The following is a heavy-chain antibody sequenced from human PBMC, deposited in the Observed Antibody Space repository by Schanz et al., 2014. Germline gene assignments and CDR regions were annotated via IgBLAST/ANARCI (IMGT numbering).Heavy chain of an antibody. J-gene: IGHJ4*02. D-gene: IGHD3-3*01. V-gene: IGHV3-74*01. Sequence: VQLVESGGGVVQPGGSLRLSCAASGFTFSSHWMHWVRQDPGKGLVWVARINSVGSNTDYADSVTGRFTISRDNAKNTLYLQMNTLRAEDTAVYYCVRDSFFAFDYWGQGTLVTVSS. CDR3: VRDSFFAFDY. CDR2: INSVGSNT. CDR1: GFTFSSHW.